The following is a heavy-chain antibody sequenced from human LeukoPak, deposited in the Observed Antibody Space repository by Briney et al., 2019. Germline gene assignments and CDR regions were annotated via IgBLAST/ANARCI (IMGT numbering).Heavy chain of an antibody. D-gene: IGHD5-18*01. V-gene: IGHV5-51*01. CDR2: IYPRDSDT. CDR3: ARRHHSYRTNDAFDI. CDR1: GYSFTSYW. Sequence: AGESLKISCKGSGYSFTSYWIVWVRQMPGKGLEWMGIIYPRDSDTRYSPSFQGQVTISADKSISTAYLQWSSLKASDTAMYYCARRHHSYRTNDAFDIWGQGTMVTVSP. J-gene: IGHJ3*02.